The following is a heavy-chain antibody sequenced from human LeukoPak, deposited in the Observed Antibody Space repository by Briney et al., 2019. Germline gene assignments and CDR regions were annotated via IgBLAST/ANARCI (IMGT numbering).Heavy chain of an antibody. CDR1: GGSISSYY. D-gene: IGHD3-16*01. CDR3: ASAKGVLSYFDY. J-gene: IGHJ4*02. CDR2: IYYSGST. Sequence: PSETLSLTCTVSGGSISSYYWSWIRQPPGKGLEWIGYIYYSGSTNYNPSLKSRVTISVDTSKNQFSLKLSSVTAADTAVYYCASAKGVLSYFDYWGQGVLVTVSS. V-gene: IGHV4-59*01.